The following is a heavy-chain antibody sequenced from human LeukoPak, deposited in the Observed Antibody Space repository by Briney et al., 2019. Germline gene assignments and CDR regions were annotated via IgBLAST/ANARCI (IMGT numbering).Heavy chain of an antibody. J-gene: IGHJ4*02. Sequence: SETLSLTCAVSGYSISSGYYWGWIRQPPGKGLEWIGSIYHSGSTYYNPSLKSRVTISVDTSKNQFSLKLSSVTAADTAVYYCARHFGYSSSWSSFDYWGQGTLVTVSS. CDR2: IYHSGST. CDR3: ARHFGYSSSWSSFDY. V-gene: IGHV4-38-2*01. CDR1: GYSISSGYY. D-gene: IGHD6-6*01.